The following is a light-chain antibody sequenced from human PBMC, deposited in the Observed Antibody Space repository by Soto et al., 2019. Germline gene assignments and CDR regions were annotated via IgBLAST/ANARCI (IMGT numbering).Light chain of an antibody. CDR3: QQYNNWPRT. CDR2: GAS. J-gene: IGKJ1*01. V-gene: IGKV3-15*01. CDR1: QDISNN. Sequence: ELVMTQSTATLSVSPGERATLSCRASQDISNNLVWYQQKPGQAPRLLIYGASTRATDIPARFSGSGSGTEFTLTISSLQSEDFAIYYCQQYNNWPRTFGRGTKVDI.